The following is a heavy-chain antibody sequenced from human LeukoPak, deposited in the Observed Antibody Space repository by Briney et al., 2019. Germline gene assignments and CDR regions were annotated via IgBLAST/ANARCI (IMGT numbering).Heavy chain of an antibody. CDR2: IYDNENT. Sequence: SETLSLTCTVSGGSIRNDFWSWIRQPAAKGLEWIGRIYDNENTNYNPSLKSRVTMSVDTYKNHFSLKLNSVTAADTAVYYCERGWRTSHNWFDPWGQGTLVTVSS. V-gene: IGHV4-4*07. D-gene: IGHD2-2*01. CDR3: ERGWRTSHNWFDP. J-gene: IGHJ5*02. CDR1: GGSIRNDF.